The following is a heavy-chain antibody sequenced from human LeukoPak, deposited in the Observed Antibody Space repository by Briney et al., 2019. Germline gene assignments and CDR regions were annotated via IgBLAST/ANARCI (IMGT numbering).Heavy chain of an antibody. D-gene: IGHD4-17*01. CDR2: ISYDGSNK. V-gene: IGHV3-30-3*01. J-gene: IGHJ4*02. CDR3: ARDIGLGYYGDYVERSLNY. Sequence: PGGSLRLSCAASGFTFSSYAMHWVRQAPGKGLEWVAVISYDGSNKYYADSVKGRFTISRDNSKNTLYLQMNSLRAEDTAVYYCARDIGLGYYGDYVERSLNYWGQGTLVTVSS. CDR1: GFTFSSYA.